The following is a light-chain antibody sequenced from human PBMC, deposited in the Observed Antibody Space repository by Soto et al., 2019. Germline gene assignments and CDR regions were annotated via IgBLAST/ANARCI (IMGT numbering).Light chain of an antibody. J-gene: IGLJ1*01. CDR2: DDS. CDR1: NIGSKT. Sequence: ELTQPPSMSVAPGQTARITCGGSNIGSKTVHWYQQKAGQAPVLVVYDDSDRPSGIPERFSGSNSGNTATLTISRVEAGDEADYYCQVWDVSTVHYVFGTGTKVTV. CDR3: QVWDVSTVHYV. V-gene: IGLV3-21*02.